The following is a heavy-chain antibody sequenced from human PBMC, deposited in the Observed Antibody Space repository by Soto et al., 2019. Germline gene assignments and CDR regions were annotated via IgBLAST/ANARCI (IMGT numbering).Heavy chain of an antibody. J-gene: IGHJ6*02. D-gene: IGHD7-27*01. V-gene: IGHV3-21*01. CDR1: GFSFSDYA. CDR2: ISSTSIYI. Sequence: EVQLVESGGGLVKPGGSLRLSCAASGFSFSDYAMSWLRQAPGKGLEWVSSISSTSIYIFYADSVTGRFAISRDNAKISLYLEMTSLRADNTAVYYCAIVHTLGIRDYGMAVWGQGTTVTVSS. CDR3: AIVHTLGIRDYGMAV.